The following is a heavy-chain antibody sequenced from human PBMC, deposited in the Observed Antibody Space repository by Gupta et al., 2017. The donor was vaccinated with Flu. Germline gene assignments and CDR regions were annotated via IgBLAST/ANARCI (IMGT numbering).Heavy chain of an antibody. V-gene: IGHV1-8*01. J-gene: IGHJ5*02. Sequence: QVQLVQSGAEVKKPGASVKVSCKASGYTFTSYDINWVRQATGQGLEWMGWMNPNSGNTGYAQKFQGRVTMTRNTSISTAYMELSSLRSEDTAVYYCARTSNYYDSSGYYFGWFDPWGQGTLVTVSS. D-gene: IGHD3-22*01. CDR1: GYTFTSYD. CDR2: MNPNSGNT. CDR3: ARTSNYYDSSGYYFGWFDP.